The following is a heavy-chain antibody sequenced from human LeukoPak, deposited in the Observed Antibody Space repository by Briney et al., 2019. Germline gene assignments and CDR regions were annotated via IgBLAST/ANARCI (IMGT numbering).Heavy chain of an antibody. CDR3: ARGSGSRRKFYFDL. CDR2: ISYDGSNK. CDR1: GFTFSSYG. Sequence: GGSLRLSCAASGFTFSSYGMHWVRQAPGKGLEWVAVISYDGSNKYYVDSVKGRFTVSRDNSKNTLYLQMNSLRAEDTSVFYCARGSGSRRKFYFDLWGRGTLVTVSS. J-gene: IGHJ4*02. V-gene: IGHV3-30*03. D-gene: IGHD3-10*01.